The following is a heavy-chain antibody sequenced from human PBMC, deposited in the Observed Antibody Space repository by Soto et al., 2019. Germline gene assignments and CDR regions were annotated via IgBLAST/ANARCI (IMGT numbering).Heavy chain of an antibody. Sequence: QVQLVQSGAEVKKPGSSVKVSCEASGGSFTSYIFTWVRQAPGQGLEWMGRIIPIQGTANYALKFQDRVTITADKSTNTAYLELRSLRPEDTALYYCAKSVVLVDHAYMDVWGKATTVTVSS. V-gene: IGHV1-69*08. J-gene: IGHJ6*03. CDR3: AKSVVLVDHAYMDV. CDR1: GGSFTSYI. CDR2: IIPIQGTA. D-gene: IGHD2-21*01.